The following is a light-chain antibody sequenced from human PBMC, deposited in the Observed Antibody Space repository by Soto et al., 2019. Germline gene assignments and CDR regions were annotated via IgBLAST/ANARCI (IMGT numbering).Light chain of an antibody. J-gene: IGLJ2*01. Sequence: SSELTQPPSVSVSPGQTASITCYVDKLGDKYACWYQQKPGQSPVLVIYQDSKRPSGIPERFSGSNSGNTATLTISGTQAMDEANYYCPAWDSSTVVFGGGTQLTVL. CDR3: PAWDSSTVV. CDR1: KLGDKY. V-gene: IGLV3-1*01. CDR2: QDS.